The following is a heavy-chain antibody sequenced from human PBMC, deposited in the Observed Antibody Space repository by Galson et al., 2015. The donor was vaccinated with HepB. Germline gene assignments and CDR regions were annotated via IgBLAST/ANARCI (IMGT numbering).Heavy chain of an antibody. CDR2: ISSSSSYT. D-gene: IGHD2-21*02. V-gene: IGHV3-11*05. Sequence: SLRLSCAASGFTFSDYYMSWIRQAPGKGLEWVSYISSSSSYTNYADSVKGRFTISRDNSKNTLDLQMNSLRVEDTAIYYCAKGPDGRILVTDVSYWGQGTLVTVSS. J-gene: IGHJ4*02. CDR1: GFTFSDYY. CDR3: AKGPDGRILVTDVSY.